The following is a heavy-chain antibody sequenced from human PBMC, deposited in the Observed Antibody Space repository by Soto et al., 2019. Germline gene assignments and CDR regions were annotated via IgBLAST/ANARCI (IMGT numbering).Heavy chain of an antibody. CDR1: GFTFSSYG. CDR2: IWYDGSNK. D-gene: IGHD1-26*01. V-gene: IGHV3-33*01. Sequence: QVQLVESGGGVVQPGRSLRLSCAASGFTFSSYGMHWVRQAPGKGLEWVAVIWYDGSNKYYADSVKGRFTISRDNSKNTLDLQMNSLRAEDTAVYYCASGGSYYSFVSPGFDYWGQGTLVTVSS. J-gene: IGHJ4*02. CDR3: ASGGSYYSFVSPGFDY.